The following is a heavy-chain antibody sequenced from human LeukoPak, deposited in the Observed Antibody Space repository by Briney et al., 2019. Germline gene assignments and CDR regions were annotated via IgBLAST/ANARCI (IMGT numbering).Heavy chain of an antibody. V-gene: IGHV3-21*01. Sequence: GGSLRLSCAASGFMFSGYSMNWVRQAPGKGLEWVSSISSSSSYIYYADSVKGRFTIPRDNAKDSLYLQMNSLRAEDTVVYYCARDPNYDFWSGYYVAYFDYWGQGTLVTVSS. CDR1: GFMFSGYS. J-gene: IGHJ4*02. CDR3: ARDPNYDFWSGYYVAYFDY. CDR2: ISSSSSYI. D-gene: IGHD3-3*01.